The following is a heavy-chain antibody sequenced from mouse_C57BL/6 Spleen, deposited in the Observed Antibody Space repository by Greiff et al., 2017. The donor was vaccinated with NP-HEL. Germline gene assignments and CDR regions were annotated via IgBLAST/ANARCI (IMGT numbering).Heavy chain of an antibody. J-gene: IGHJ2*01. CDR1: GYTFTDYY. D-gene: IGHD1-1*01. CDR3: ARWGYYGSSYFDY. CDR2: IYPGSGNT. V-gene: IGHV1-76*01. Sequence: QVQLQQSGAELVRPGASVKLSCKASGYTFTDYYINWVKQRPGQGLEWIARIYPGSGNTYYNEKFKGKATLTAEKSSSTAYMQLSSLTSEDSAVYFCARWGYYGSSYFDYWGQGTTLTVSS.